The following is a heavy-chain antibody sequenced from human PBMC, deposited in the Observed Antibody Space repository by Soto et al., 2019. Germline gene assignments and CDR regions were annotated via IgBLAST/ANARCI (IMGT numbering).Heavy chain of an antibody. CDR3: ARAPTEVYDSSANGAFDI. D-gene: IGHD3-22*01. Sequence: RASVKVSCKASGYTFTSYYMHWVRQAPGQGLEWMGIINPSGGSTSYAQKFQGRVTMTRDTSTSTVYMELSSLRSEDTAVYYCARAPTEVYDSSANGAFDIWGQGTMVTVSS. CDR1: GYTFTSYY. CDR2: INPSGGST. J-gene: IGHJ3*02. V-gene: IGHV1-46*01.